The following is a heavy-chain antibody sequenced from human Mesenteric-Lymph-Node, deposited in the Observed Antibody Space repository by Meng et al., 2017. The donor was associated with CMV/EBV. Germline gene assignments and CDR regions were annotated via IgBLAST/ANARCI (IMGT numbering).Heavy chain of an antibody. CDR1: GYTLTSYG. D-gene: IGHD3-10*01. V-gene: IGHV1-18*04. CDR3: ARDEAMVRGVGDY. CDR2: ISADNGNT. Sequence: KASGYTLTSYGISWVRQDPGQGLEWMGWISADNGNTNYAQKLQGRVTMTTDTSTSTAYMELRSLRSDDTAVYYCARDEAMVRGVGDYWGQGTLVTVSS. J-gene: IGHJ4*02.